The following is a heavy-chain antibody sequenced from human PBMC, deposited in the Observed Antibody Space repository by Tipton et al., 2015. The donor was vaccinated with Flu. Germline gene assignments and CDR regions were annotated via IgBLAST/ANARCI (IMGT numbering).Heavy chain of an antibody. Sequence: LRLSCTVSGGSISSYYWSWIRQPPGKGLEWIGYIYYSGSTNYNPSLKSRVTISVDTSKNQFSLKLSSVTAADTAVYYCARIIAAAGWFDPWGRGTLVTVSS. CDR3: ARIIAAAGWFDP. J-gene: IGHJ5*02. CDR2: IYYSGST. V-gene: IGHV4-59*01. D-gene: IGHD6-13*01. CDR1: GGSISSYY.